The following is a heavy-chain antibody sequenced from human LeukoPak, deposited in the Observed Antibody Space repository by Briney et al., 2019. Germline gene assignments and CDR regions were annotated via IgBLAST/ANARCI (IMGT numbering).Heavy chain of an antibody. CDR3: ATDGQTGFLRFFNQTNDAFDI. Sequence: ASVKVSCKASGGTFSSYAISWVRQAPGQGLEWMGGIIPIFGAANYAQKFQGRVTITADRSASTAYMELSSTRSEDTAVYYCATDGQTGFLRFFNQTNDAFDIWGQGTMVTVSS. CDR2: IIPIFGAA. D-gene: IGHD3-3*01. V-gene: IGHV1-69*06. J-gene: IGHJ3*02. CDR1: GGTFSSYA.